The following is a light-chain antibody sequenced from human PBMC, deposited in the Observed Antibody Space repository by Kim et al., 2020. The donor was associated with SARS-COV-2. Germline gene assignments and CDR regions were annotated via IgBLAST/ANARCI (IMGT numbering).Light chain of an antibody. Sequence: SYELTQPPSVSVSPGQTATITCSGDKLGSKFVHWYQRRSGQSPVLVMYQDNKRPSGIPERFSGSNSGNTATLTISGSQAMDEADYYCQTWDSDTVLFGG. CDR3: QTWDSDTVL. J-gene: IGLJ2*01. CDR1: KLGSKF. V-gene: IGLV3-1*01. CDR2: QDN.